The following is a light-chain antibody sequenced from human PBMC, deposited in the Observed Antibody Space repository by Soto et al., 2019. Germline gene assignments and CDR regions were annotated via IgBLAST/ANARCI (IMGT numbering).Light chain of an antibody. CDR2: GAS. Sequence: IVLTQSPGTLSLSPGESATLSCRASQSISSSYLAWYQQKPGQAPRLLIYGASNRATAIPDRFSGSGSGTEFTLTISSLQSEDFALYYWQQDNDWTLPFGQVTTVDTK. CDR3: QQDNDWTLP. CDR1: QSISSSY. V-gene: IGKV3-20*01. J-gene: IGKJ1*01.